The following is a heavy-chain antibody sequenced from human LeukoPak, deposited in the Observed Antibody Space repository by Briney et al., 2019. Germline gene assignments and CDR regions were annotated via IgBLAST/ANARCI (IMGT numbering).Heavy chain of an antibody. CDR3: AAVPGYSSSWYVGY. CDR1: GGSLSSYY. D-gene: IGHD6-13*01. J-gene: IGHJ4*02. V-gene: IGHV4-59*01. CDR2: IYYSGST. Sequence: SETLSLTCTVSGGSLSSYYWRWVRQPPGKGLEWIGYIYYSGSTNYNPSLKSRVTISVDTSKNQFSLKLSSVTAADTAMYYCAAVPGYSSSWYVGYWGQGTLVTVSS.